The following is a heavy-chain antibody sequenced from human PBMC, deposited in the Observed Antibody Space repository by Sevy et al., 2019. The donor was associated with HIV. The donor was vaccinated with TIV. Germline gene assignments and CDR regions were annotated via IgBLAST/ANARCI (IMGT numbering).Heavy chain of an antibody. D-gene: IGHD2-21*01. J-gene: IGHJ5*02. V-gene: IGHV1-46*03. CDR3: VRGHCGGDCSPHWFDP. Sequence: ASVKVSCKASGYTFTNYFMNWVRQAPGQGLDWMGTINPSGGSTTYAQRFQARVTMTTDTSTGTVYMELSSLRSEDTAVYYCVRGHCGGDCSPHWFDPWGQGTLVTVSS. CDR1: GYTFTNYF. CDR2: INPSGGST.